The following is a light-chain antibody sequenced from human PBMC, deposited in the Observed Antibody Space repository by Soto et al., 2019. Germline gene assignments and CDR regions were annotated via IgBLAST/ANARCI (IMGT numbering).Light chain of an antibody. CDR3: SSYAGSNNYV. CDR1: SSDVGAYDS. V-gene: IGLV2-8*01. J-gene: IGLJ1*01. Sequence: QSALTQTPSASGSRGQSVTISCTGTSSDVGAYDSVSWYQHHPGKAPKALIYEVSKRPSGVPDRFSGSKSGNTASLTVSGLQAEDDADYYCSSYAGSNNYVFGTGTKVTVL. CDR2: EVS.